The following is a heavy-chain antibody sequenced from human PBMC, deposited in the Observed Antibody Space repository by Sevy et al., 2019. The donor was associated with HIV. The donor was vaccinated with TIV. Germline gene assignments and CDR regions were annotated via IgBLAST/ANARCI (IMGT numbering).Heavy chain of an antibody. CDR2: IYYNGRT. V-gene: IGHV4-59*01. J-gene: IGHJ6*02. Sequence: SETLSLTCSVSGVSISGYYWSWIRQPPGKGLEWIGYIYYNGRTYYMPSLKSRVTISVDTSKNQFSLKVNSVTAADTAVYYCARAYSEYYYGMDVWGQGTTVTVSS. CDR3: ARAYSEYYYGMDV. D-gene: IGHD4-4*01. CDR1: GVSISGYY.